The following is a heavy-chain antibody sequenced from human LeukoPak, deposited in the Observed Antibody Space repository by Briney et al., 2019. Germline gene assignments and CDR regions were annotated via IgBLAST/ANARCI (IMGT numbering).Heavy chain of an antibody. CDR1: GGSFSGYY. CDR2: INHSGST. D-gene: IGHD3-10*01. V-gene: IGHV4-34*01. CDR3: ARGLRGGTYYYYGMDV. Sequence: SETLSLTCAVYGGSFSGYYWSWIRRPPGKGVEWIGEINHSGSTNYNPSLKSRVTISVDTSKNQFSLKLSSVTAADTAVYYCARGLRGGTYYYYGMDVWGKGTTVTVSS. J-gene: IGHJ6*04.